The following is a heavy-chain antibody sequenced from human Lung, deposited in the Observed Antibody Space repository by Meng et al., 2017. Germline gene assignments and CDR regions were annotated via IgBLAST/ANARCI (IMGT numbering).Heavy chain of an antibody. D-gene: IGHD6-13*01. CDR2: IDPKSGDT. Sequence: GRLVRCGAGVKKPGASVKVSCKPSGYNFPDYWLHWVRRAPGQGLEWMGRIDPKSGDTHYAQRFQGRVTMTGDTSISTAYMELSGLRSDDTAMYYCARDEDISAAGKLFGDYWGQGTLVTVSS. V-gene: IGHV1-2*06. J-gene: IGHJ4*02. CDR1: GYNFPDYW. CDR3: ARDEDISAAGKLFGDY.